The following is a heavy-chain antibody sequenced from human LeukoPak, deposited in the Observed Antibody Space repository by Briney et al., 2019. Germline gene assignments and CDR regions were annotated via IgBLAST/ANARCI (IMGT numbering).Heavy chain of an antibody. CDR2: INPSGGST. CDR3: ARDPHSNHAFDI. D-gene: IGHD2-15*01. V-gene: IGHV1-46*01. J-gene: IGHJ3*02. Sequence: ASVRVSCKASGYTFTSYYMHWVLQAPGQGLEWMGIINPSGGSTSYAQKFQGRVTMTRDTSTSTVYMELSSLRSEDTAVYYCARDPHSNHAFDIWGQGTMVTVSS. CDR1: GYTFTSYY.